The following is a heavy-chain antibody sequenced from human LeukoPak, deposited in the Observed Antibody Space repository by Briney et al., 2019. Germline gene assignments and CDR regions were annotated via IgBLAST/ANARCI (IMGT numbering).Heavy chain of an antibody. V-gene: IGHV3-23*01. CDR2: ISYSGGRT. J-gene: IGHJ1*01. CDR3: ASGPTVTKTPH. Sequence: GGSLRLSCAASGFPFSSYVMSWVRQAPGKGLEWVSGISYSGGRTYYADSGKGRFTISRDNSKNTLYLQMYSLRADDTAVFYCASGPTVTKTPHWGQGTLVTVSS. CDR1: GFPFSSYV. D-gene: IGHD4-17*01.